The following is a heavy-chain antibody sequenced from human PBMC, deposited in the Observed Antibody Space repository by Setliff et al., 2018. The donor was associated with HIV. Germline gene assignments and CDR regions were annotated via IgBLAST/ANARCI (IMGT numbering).Heavy chain of an antibody. CDR2: INNDGIYP. CDR1: GFTFSYHW. CDR3: ARGIPGGGIDY. J-gene: IGHJ4*02. V-gene: IGHV3-74*03. Sequence: GGSLRLSCAASGFTFSYHWIHWVRQAPGQGLVWVSRINNDGIYPTYADSVKGRFTISRDNAKSTLYLQMDSLRAEDTAVYYCARGIPGGGIDYWGQGTLVTVSS. D-gene: IGHD3-10*01.